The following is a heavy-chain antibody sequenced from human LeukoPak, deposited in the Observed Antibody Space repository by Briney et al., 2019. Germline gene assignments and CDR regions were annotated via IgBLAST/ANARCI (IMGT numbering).Heavy chain of an antibody. Sequence: SQTLSLTCTVSGGSISSGSYYWSWIRQPAGKGLEWIGRIYTSGSTNYNPSLKSRVTISVDTSKNQFSLKLSSVTAADTAVYYCARERSSWYPEGGLGYWGQGTLVTVSS. V-gene: IGHV4-61*02. CDR2: IYTSGST. CDR1: GGSISSGSYY. CDR3: ARERSSWYPEGGLGY. J-gene: IGHJ4*02. D-gene: IGHD6-13*01.